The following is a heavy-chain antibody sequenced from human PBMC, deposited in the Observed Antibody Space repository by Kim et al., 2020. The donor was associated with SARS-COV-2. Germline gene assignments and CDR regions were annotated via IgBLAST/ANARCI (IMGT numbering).Heavy chain of an antibody. V-gene: IGHV4-59*09. J-gene: IGHJ3*02. CDR2: GST. Sequence: GSTNGNPYLKSRVTISMDTSKNQFSLRLSSVTAADTALYYCARGGKGAFDTWGRGTMVTVSS. CDR3: ARGGKGAFDT.